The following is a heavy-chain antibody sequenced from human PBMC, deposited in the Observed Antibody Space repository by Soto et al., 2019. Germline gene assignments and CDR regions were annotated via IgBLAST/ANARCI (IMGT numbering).Heavy chain of an antibody. Sequence: QPGGSLRLSCAASGFSFSSFGIHWVRQAPGKGLEWVAIVSYDGTNRYYADSVKGRFTISRDNSKNTLFLQMNNLRTEDTAVYFCARSTRSLVGYYYYYYGMDVWGQGTTVTVSS. V-gene: IGHV3-30*03. J-gene: IGHJ6*02. CDR1: GFSFSSFG. CDR2: VSYDGTNR. D-gene: IGHD3-9*01. CDR3: ARSTRSLVGYYYYYYGMDV.